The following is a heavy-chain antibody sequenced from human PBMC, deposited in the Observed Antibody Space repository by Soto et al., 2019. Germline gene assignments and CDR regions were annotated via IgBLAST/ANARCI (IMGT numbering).Heavy chain of an antibody. D-gene: IGHD3-9*01. V-gene: IGHV3-33*08. Sequence: GGSLRLSCASSGFTFSSYGMHLVRQAPGKGLEWVAVIWSDGNNKYYADSVRGRFTISRDNSKKTLYLQMNSLRAEDTAVYYCARVFDTYYFDSWGQGNMVTVSS. J-gene: IGHJ4*02. CDR3: ARVFDTYYFDS. CDR1: GFTFSSYG. CDR2: IWSDGNNK.